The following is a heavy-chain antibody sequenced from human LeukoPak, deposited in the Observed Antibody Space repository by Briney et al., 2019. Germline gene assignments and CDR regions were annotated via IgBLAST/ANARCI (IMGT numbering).Heavy chain of an antibody. CDR3: AIQDTAMVSGFDY. Sequence: SVKVSCKASGGTFSSYAISWVRQAPGQELESMGGIIPIFGTANYAQKFQGRVTITTDESTSTAYMELSSLRSEDTAVYYCAIQDTAMVSGFDYWGQGTLVTVSS. CDR2: IIPIFGTA. CDR1: GGTFSSYA. V-gene: IGHV1-69*05. D-gene: IGHD5-18*01. J-gene: IGHJ4*02.